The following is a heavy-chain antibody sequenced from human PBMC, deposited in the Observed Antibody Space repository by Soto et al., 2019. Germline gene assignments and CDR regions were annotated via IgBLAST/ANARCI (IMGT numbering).Heavy chain of an antibody. CDR3: ARLPSRHWVAY. D-gene: IGHD3-16*01. CDR1: GSSISSSGYY. J-gene: IGHJ4*02. Sequence: PSETLSLTCTVSGSSISSSGYYWGWIRQPPGRGLEWIGSLYYNVGTYYNPSLKSRVTISADTSANQFSLMLNSVTAADTAIYYCARLPSRHWVAYWGKGTQVTVSS. CDR2: LYYNVGT. V-gene: IGHV4-39*01.